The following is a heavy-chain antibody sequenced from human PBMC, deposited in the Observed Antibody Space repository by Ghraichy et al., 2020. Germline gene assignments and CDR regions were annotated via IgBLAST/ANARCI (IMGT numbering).Heavy chain of an antibody. D-gene: IGHD6-6*01. CDR2: TYYSGGT. J-gene: IGHJ2*01. CDR1: GGSASSGSYY. Sequence: ETLSLTCTVSGGSASSGSYYWNWIRQPPGKGLGWIGYTYYSGGTNYNPSLKSRVTISIDTSKNQFSLKLSSVTAADTAVYYCARDGAARPFDLWGRGTLVTVSS. CDR3: ARDGAARPFDL. V-gene: IGHV4-61*01.